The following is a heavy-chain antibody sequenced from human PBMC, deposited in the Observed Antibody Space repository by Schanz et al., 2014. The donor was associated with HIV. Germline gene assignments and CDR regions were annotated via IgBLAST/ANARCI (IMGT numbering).Heavy chain of an antibody. CDR2: ISGSGGRT. V-gene: IGHV3-23*01. CDR3: ANEEVPNDY. Sequence: QLLESGGGLVQPGGSLRLSCAASGFTFASYAMAWVRQAPGKGLEWVSAISGSGGRTFYADSVKGRFTISRDNSKNTLYLQMSSLRVEDTAVYYCANEEVPNDYWGQGTLVTVSS. J-gene: IGHJ4*02. CDR1: GFTFASYA.